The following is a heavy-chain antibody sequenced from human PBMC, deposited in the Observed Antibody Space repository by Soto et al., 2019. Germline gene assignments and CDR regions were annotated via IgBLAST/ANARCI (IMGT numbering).Heavy chain of an antibody. D-gene: IGHD3-10*01. V-gene: IGHV3-23*01. J-gene: IGHJ4*02. CDR3: AKDHYYGSGSFDY. CDR2: ISGSGGST. CDR1: GFTFSSYA. Sequence: EVQLLESGGGLVQPGGSLRLSCAASGFTFSSYAMSWVRHARGKGLEWVSAISGSGGSTYYADSVKGRFTISRDNSKNTLYLQMNSLRAEDTAVYYCAKDHYYGSGSFDYWGQGTLVTVSS.